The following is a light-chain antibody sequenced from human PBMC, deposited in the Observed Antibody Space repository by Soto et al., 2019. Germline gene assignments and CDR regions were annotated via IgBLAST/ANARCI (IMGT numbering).Light chain of an antibody. CDR1: ERLSSVY. CDR3: QQYGGSPRIT. J-gene: IGKJ5*01. V-gene: IGKV3-20*01. Sequence: EIVLTQSPGTLSLSPGERATLSCRASERLSSVYLAWYQQRPGQPPRLLIYGASNRATGIPDRFSGSGSGTDFTLIINILEPEDVAIYYCQQYGGSPRITFGQGTRLEIK. CDR2: GAS.